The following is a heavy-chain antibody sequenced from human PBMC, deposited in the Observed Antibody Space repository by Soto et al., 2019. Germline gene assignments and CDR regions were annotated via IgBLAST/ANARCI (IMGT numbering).Heavy chain of an antibody. CDR1: GYSFTSYW. D-gene: IGHD3-3*01. Sequence: PGESPKISCKGSGYSFTSYWIGWVRQMPGKGLEWRGIIYPGDSDTRYRPSFQGQVTISADNSIGTAYLQRRSLKATDTAMYYCARLGITIFGVAPYYYGMDVWGQGTTVTVSS. J-gene: IGHJ6*02. V-gene: IGHV5-51*01. CDR3: ARLGITIFGVAPYYYGMDV. CDR2: IYPGDSDT.